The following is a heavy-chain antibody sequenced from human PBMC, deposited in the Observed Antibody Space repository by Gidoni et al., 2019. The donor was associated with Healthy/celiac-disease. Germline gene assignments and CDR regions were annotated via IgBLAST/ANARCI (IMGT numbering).Heavy chain of an antibody. CDR3: ARDRWELAQQGWFDP. CDR1: GRSISSYY. CDR2: IYTSGST. V-gene: IGHV4-4*07. Sequence: QVQLQESGPGMVKPSDTLSLTCTVSGRSISSYYWSWIRQPAGKGLEWIGRIYTSGSTNYNPSLKGRVTMSVDTSKNQFSLKLSSVTAADTAVYYCARDRWELAQQGWFDPWGQGTLVTVSS. D-gene: IGHD1-26*01. J-gene: IGHJ5*02.